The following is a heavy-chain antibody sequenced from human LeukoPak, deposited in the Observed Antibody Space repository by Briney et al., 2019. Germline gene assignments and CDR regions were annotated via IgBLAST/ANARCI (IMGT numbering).Heavy chain of an antibody. Sequence: GGSLRLSCAASGFTVSSNYMSWVRQAPGKGLGWVSVIYSGGSTYYADSVKGRFTISRDNSKNTLYLQMNSLRAEDTAVYYCARDSYYYDSSGYPDYWGQGTLVTVSS. CDR2: IYSGGST. J-gene: IGHJ4*02. V-gene: IGHV3-66*01. D-gene: IGHD3-22*01. CDR1: GFTVSSNY. CDR3: ARDSYYYDSSGYPDY.